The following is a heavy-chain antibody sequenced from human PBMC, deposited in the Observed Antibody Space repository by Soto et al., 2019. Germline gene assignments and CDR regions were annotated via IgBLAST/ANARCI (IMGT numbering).Heavy chain of an antibody. J-gene: IGHJ6*02. CDR1: GYTFTSYY. D-gene: IGHD6-13*01. V-gene: IGHV1-46*01. CDR3: ARDIAAAANYYYYGMDV. CDR2: INPSGCST. Sequence: ASVKVSCKASGYTFTSYYMHWVRQAPGQGLEWMGIINPSGCSTSYAQKFQGRVTMTRHTSTSTVYMELSSLRSEDTAVYYCARDIAAAANYYYYGMDVWGQGTTVTVSS.